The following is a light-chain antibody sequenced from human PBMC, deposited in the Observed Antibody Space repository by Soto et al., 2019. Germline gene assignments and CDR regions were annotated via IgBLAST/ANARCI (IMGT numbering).Light chain of an antibody. CDR2: VAS. Sequence: EIVLTQSPGTLSLSPGERATLSCRASQSVSTSYLAWYQQKPGQAPRLLIYVASSRATGIPDRFSGSGSGTDFTLTISRLDPDDCAVYYCQQYGSSPTMYTFGQGTKLEIK. CDR3: QQYGSSPTMYT. J-gene: IGKJ2*01. CDR1: QSVSTSY. V-gene: IGKV3-20*01.